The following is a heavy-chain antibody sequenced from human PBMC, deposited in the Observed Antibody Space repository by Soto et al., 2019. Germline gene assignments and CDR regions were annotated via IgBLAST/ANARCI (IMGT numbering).Heavy chain of an antibody. V-gene: IGHV3-30-3*01. Sequence: PGGSLRLSCAASGFTFSNYAMHWVRQAPGKGLEWVAVISYDGSDKYNANSVKGRFTISRDNSKNTLYLQMNSLRAEDTAVYYCARDTGPNGYNYYYFCMDVWGQGTTVTVSS. CDR1: GFTFSNYA. CDR2: ISYDGSDK. CDR3: ARDTGPNGYNYYYFCMDV. D-gene: IGHD5-18*01. J-gene: IGHJ6*02.